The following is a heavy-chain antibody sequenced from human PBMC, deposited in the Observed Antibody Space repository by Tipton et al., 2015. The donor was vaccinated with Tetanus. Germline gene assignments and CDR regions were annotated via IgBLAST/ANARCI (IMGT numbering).Heavy chain of an antibody. CDR1: GFDFMGYD. CDR3: ASSPRFRTGRFES. CDR2: IYTGGST. Sequence: LSLTCRASGFDFMGYDMHWVRQAPGKGLEWVAVIYTGGSTYYADSVRGRFTISRDNSRDTLYLQMNSLRADDTAVYYCASSPRFRTGRFESWGQGTQVTVSS. D-gene: IGHD7-27*01. J-gene: IGHJ4*02. V-gene: IGHV3-53*01.